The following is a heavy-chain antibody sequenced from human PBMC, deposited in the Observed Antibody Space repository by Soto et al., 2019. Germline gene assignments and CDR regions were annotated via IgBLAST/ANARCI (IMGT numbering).Heavy chain of an antibody. D-gene: IGHD5-18*01. CDR3: ASRGYSYGPHDAFAI. CDR2: IIPILGIA. V-gene: IGHV1-69*02. CDR1: GGTFSSYT. J-gene: IGHJ3*02. Sequence: ASVKVSCKASGGTFSSYTISWVRQAPGQGLEWMGRIIPILGIANYAQKFQGRVTITADKSTSTAYMELSSLRSEDTAVYYCASRGYSYGPHDAFAIWGQGTMVTVSS.